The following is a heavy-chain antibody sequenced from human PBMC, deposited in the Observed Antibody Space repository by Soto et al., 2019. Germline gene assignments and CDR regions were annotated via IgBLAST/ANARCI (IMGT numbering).Heavy chain of an antibody. J-gene: IGHJ6*02. V-gene: IGHV1-69*06. CDR1: GGAFSSYD. CDR2: IIPLFETT. D-gene: IGHD4-4*01. Sequence: QVHLVQSGAEVKKPGSSVKVSCKVSGGAFSSYDISWVRQAPGQGRDWMGGIIPLFETTNYAQKFQGRVTITGGKSTSRAYIEFSRMRSEGTAVYYCVRDITTGYYGMGVWGQGTTVTVSS. CDR3: VRDITTGYYGMGV.